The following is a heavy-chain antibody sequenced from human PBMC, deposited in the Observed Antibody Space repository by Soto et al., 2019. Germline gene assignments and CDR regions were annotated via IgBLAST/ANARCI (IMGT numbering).Heavy chain of an antibody. CDR2: INHSGST. CDR3: ARGYCSGGSCHAVYYYYYMDV. Sequence: SETLSLTCAVYGGSFSGYYWSWIRQPPGKGLEWIGEINHSGSTNYNPSLKSRVTISVDTSKNQFSLKLSSVTAADTAVYYCARGYCSGGSCHAVYYYYYMDVWGKGTTVTVSS. D-gene: IGHD2-15*01. V-gene: IGHV4-34*01. J-gene: IGHJ6*03. CDR1: GGSFSGYY.